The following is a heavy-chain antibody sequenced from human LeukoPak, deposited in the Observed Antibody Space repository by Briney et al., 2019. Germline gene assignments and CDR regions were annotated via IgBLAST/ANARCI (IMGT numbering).Heavy chain of an antibody. CDR1: GGSISSNY. V-gene: IGHV4-4*07. J-gene: IGHJ4*02. D-gene: IGHD6-13*01. CDR2: IYTSGST. CDR3: ARDGRGYASSWYFDL. Sequence: SETLSLTCIVSGGSISSNYWSWIRQPAGKGLEWIGRIYTSGSTNYSPSLKSRVTLSVDTSRNQFSLRLSSVTAADTAVYYCARDGRGYASSWYFDLWGQGTLVTVSS.